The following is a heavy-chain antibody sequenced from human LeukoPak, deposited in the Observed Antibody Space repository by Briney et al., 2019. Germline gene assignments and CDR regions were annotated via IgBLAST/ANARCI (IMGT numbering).Heavy chain of an antibody. V-gene: IGHV3-48*01. J-gene: IGHJ4*02. CDR1: GFTFSNYN. Sequence: GGSLRLSCAASGFTFSNYNMNWVRQAPGKGLEWVSYISSSSSTIYYADSVKGRFTISRDNAKNSLYLQMNSLRAEDTAVYYCARDGSRGNLVTAPDYWGQGTLVTVSS. CDR3: ARDGSRGNLVTAPDY. D-gene: IGHD2-21*02. CDR2: ISSSSSTI.